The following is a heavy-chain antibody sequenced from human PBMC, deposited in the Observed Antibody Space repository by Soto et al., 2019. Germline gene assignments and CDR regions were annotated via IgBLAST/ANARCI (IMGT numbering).Heavy chain of an antibody. CDR3: AKALLYCSGGSCYGPYYYYYMDV. V-gene: IGHV3-23*01. CDR1: GFTFSSYA. D-gene: IGHD2-15*01. J-gene: IGHJ6*03. Sequence: GGSLRLSCVASGFTFSSYAMSWVRQAPGKGLEWVSAISGSGGSTYYADSVKGRFTISRDNSKNPLYLQMNSLRAEDTAVYYCAKALLYCSGGSCYGPYYYYYMDVWGKGTTVTVSS. CDR2: ISGSGGST.